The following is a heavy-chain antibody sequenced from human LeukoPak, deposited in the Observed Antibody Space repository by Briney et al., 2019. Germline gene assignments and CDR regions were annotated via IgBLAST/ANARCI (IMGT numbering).Heavy chain of an antibody. CDR1: GGSISSYY. J-gene: IGHJ5*02. V-gene: IGHV4-59*01. CDR2: IYYSGST. D-gene: IGHD2-2*01. CDR3: ARTTEDCSSTSCYQYWFDP. Sequence: SETLSLTCTVSGGSISSYYWSWIRQPPGKGLEWIGYIYYSGSTSYNPSLKSRVTILVDASKNQISLKVRSVTAADTAVYYCARTTEDCSSTSCYQYWFDPWGQGTLVTVSS.